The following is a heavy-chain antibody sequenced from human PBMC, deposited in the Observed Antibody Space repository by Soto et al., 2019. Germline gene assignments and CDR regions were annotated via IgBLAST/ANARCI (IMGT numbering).Heavy chain of an antibody. V-gene: IGHV1-58*01. J-gene: IGHJ4*02. D-gene: IGHD1-26*01. CDR1: GFTFTSSA. Sequence: SVKVSCKASGFTFTSSAVQWVRQARGQRLEWIGWIVVGSGNTNYAQKFQERVTITRDMSTSTAYMELSSLRSEDTAVYYCAVRSGSYLNTFDYWGQGTLVTASS. CDR2: IVVGSGNT. CDR3: AVRSGSYLNTFDY.